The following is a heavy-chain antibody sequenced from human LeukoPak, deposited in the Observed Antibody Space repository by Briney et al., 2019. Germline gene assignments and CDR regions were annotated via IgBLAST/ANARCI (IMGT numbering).Heavy chain of an antibody. CDR3: ARGFDSKSPYFDS. CDR1: GGSISNYY. J-gene: IGHJ4*02. V-gene: IGHV4-59*01. D-gene: IGHD5-12*01. Sequence: SETLSLTCTVSGGSISNYYWNWLRQPPGKGLEWIGYIYYRGSTNYNPSLKSRVTMSLDTSKNQFSLRLTSVTAADTAVYYCARGFDSKSPYFDSWGQGTLGTASP. CDR2: IYYRGST.